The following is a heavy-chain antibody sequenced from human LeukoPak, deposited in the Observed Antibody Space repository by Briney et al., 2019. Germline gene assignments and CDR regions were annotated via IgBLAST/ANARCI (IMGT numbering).Heavy chain of an antibody. CDR3: ARGGYCSSTSCYGSQYYYYGMDV. J-gene: IGHJ6*04. V-gene: IGHV3-48*03. Sequence: PGGSLRLSCAASGFTFSSYEMNWVRQAPGEGLEWVSYISSSGSTIYYADSVKGRFTISRDNAKNSLYLQMNSLRAEDTAVYYCARGGYCSSTSCYGSQYYYYGMDVWGKGTTVTVSS. D-gene: IGHD2-2*03. CDR2: ISSSGSTI. CDR1: GFTFSSYE.